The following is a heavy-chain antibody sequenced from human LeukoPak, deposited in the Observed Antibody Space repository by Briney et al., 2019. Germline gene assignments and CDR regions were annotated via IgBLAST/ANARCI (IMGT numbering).Heavy chain of an antibody. CDR1: GGSISSGSYY. CDR3: AREVGATRTDAFDI. D-gene: IGHD1-26*01. J-gene: IGHJ3*02. Sequence: SETLSLTCTVSGGSISSGSYYWSWIRQPAGKGLEWIGRIYTSGSTNYNPSLKSRVTISVDTSKNQFSLKLSSVTAADTAVYYCAREVGATRTDAFDIWGQGTMVTVSS. V-gene: IGHV4-61*02. CDR2: IYTSGST.